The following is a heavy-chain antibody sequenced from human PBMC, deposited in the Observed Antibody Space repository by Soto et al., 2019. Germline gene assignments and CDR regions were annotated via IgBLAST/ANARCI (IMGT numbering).Heavy chain of an antibody. D-gene: IGHD1-7*01. J-gene: IGHJ4*02. Sequence: QVQLQESGPGLVKPSETLSLTCTVSGGSISSYYWSWIRQPPGKGLEWIGYIYYSGSTYYNPSLKSRVTISVDTSKNQFSLKLSSVTAADTAVYYCARAFPWNYRSACFDYWGQGTLVTVSS. CDR1: GGSISSYY. V-gene: IGHV4-59*12. CDR2: IYYSGST. CDR3: ARAFPWNYRSACFDY.